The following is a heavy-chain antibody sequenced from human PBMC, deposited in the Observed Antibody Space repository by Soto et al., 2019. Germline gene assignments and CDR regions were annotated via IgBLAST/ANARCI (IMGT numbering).Heavy chain of an antibody. Sequence: QVQLQQWGAGLLKPSETLSLTCAVYGGSFSGSYWNWIRQPPGKGLEWSGEINQSGSTNYNPSLKSRVTISVDTSKNQFSLKLSSVTAADSAVYYCARVVGSSGWYYGSFDIWGPGTMVTVSS. J-gene: IGHJ3*02. V-gene: IGHV4-34*01. CDR2: INQSGST. D-gene: IGHD6-19*01. CDR1: GGSFSGSY. CDR3: ARVVGSSGWYYGSFDI.